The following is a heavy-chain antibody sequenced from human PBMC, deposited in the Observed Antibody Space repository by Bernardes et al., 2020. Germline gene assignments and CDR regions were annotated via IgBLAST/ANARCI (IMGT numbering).Heavy chain of an antibody. CDR3: ARDRNTEPGGWFDP. Sequence: ASVKVSCKASGYTFTGYYMHWVRQAPGQGLEWMGRINPNSGGTNYAQKFQGRVTMTRDTSISTAYMELSRLRSDDTAVYYCARDRNTEPGGWFDPWGQGTLVTVSS. J-gene: IGHJ5*02. CDR1: GYTFTGYY. D-gene: IGHD3-16*01. V-gene: IGHV1-2*06. CDR2: INPNSGGT.